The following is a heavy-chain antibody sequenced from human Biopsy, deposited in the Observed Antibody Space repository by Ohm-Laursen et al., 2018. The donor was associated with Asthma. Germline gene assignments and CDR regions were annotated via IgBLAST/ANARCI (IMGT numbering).Heavy chain of an antibody. J-gene: IGHJ5*02. Sequence: SLRLSCAASGFTFNNYAMSWVRQAPGKGLEWVSGISGSGGSTYYADSVEGWFTISRDISKNTVSLQMSSLRAEDTAVYFCAKDRSGWYNWVGWFDPWGQGTLVTVSS. CDR1: GFTFNNYA. D-gene: IGHD6-19*01. CDR2: ISGSGGST. CDR3: AKDRSGWYNWVGWFDP. V-gene: IGHV3-23*01.